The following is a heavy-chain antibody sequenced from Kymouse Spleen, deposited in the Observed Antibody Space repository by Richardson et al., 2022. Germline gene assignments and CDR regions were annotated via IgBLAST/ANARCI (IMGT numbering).Heavy chain of an antibody. Sequence: QVQLVESGGGVVQPGRSLRLSCAASGFTFSSYGMHWVRQAPGKGLEWVAVISYDGSNKYYADSVKGRFTISRDNSKNTLYLQMNSLRAEDTAVYYCAKEYSSSYYYYGMDVWGQGTTVTVSS. CDR3: AKEYSSSYYYYGMDV. J-gene: IGHJ6*02. CDR1: GFTFSSYG. CDR2: ISYDGSNK. D-gene: IGHD6-6*01. V-gene: IGHV3-30*18.